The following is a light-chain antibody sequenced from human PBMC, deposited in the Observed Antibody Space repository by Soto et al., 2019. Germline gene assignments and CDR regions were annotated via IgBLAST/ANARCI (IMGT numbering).Light chain of an antibody. CDR3: QQYDDLPRT. Sequence: GDRVIITCRASQTVERWMAWYQQKPGKAPKLLISDVSTLERGVPSRFSGSGSATEFTLTISGLQPDDFATYYCQQYDDLPRTFGQGTKLQVK. J-gene: IGKJ2*01. V-gene: IGKV1-5*01. CDR2: DVS. CDR1: QTVERW.